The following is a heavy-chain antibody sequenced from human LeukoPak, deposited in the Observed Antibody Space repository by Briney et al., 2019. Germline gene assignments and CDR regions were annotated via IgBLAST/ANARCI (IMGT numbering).Heavy chain of an antibody. J-gene: IGHJ6*03. Sequence: GGSLRLSCEASGFSFSTVPMSWVRQVPGKGLECVSYIIASGDSAYYADSVRGRFTISRDNSKNTLYLQMNSLRAEDTAVYYCAKTHGPYCSGGSCLDYYYYMDVWGKGTTVTVSS. CDR2: IIASGDSA. CDR1: GFSFSTVP. CDR3: AKTHGPYCSGGSCLDYYYYMDV. V-gene: IGHV3-23*01. D-gene: IGHD2-15*01.